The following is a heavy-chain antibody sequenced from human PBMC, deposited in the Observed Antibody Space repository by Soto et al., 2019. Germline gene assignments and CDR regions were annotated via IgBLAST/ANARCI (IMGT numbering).Heavy chain of an antibody. D-gene: IGHD5-12*01. J-gene: IGHJ4*02. CDR3: AKDRFSGYDTGY. CDR1: GFTFSSYA. V-gene: IGHV3-23*01. CDR2: ITGSGDRT. Sequence: GGSLRLSCTASGFTFSSYAMSWVRQAPGKGLEWVSSITGSGDRTYYADSGKGRFTISRDNSRDTLYLQMYSLRPEDTAVYYCAKDRFSGYDTGYWGQGTLVTVSS.